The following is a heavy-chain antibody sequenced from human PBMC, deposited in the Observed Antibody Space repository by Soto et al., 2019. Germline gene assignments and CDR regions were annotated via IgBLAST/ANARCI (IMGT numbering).Heavy chain of an antibody. CDR2: IIHSGST. CDR3: VTGRSEVVPGGFDY. J-gene: IGHJ4*02. Sequence: PSETLSLTCAVYGGSFSGYYWSWIRQPPGKGLEWIGEIIHSGSTKYNPSLRSRVTISVDTSKNQFSLRLTSMTAADTAVYYCVTGRSEVVPGGFDYWGQGTLVTVSS. V-gene: IGHV4-34*01. D-gene: IGHD2-2*01. CDR1: GGSFSGYY.